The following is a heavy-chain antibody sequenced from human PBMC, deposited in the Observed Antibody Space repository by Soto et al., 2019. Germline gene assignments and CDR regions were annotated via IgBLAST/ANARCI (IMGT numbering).Heavy chain of an antibody. Sequence: SETLSLTCAVSGGSFSGYYWSWIRQPPGTGLEWIGEINHSGSTNYKPSLKSRVTISVDTSKNQFSLKLTSVTAADTAMYYCARAGVATIYPGNNWFDPWGQGTLVTVSS. CDR3: ARAGVATIYPGNNWFDP. CDR2: INHSGST. D-gene: IGHD5-12*01. J-gene: IGHJ5*02. CDR1: GGSFSGYY. V-gene: IGHV4-34*01.